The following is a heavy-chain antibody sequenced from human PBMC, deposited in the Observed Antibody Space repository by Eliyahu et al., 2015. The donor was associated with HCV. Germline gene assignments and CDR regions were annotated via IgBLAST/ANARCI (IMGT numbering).Heavy chain of an antibody. CDR2: FYPNGNT. CDR3: ARAPGGGSSYCGWDV. D-gene: IGHD2-8*02. J-gene: IGHJ6*02. CDR1: GFSISSAFY. V-gene: IGHV4-38-2*01. Sequence: QVQLQESGPGLVKPSETLSLTCAVSGFSISSAFYWAWIRQPPGKGLEWIGSFYPNGNTYYNSSLKSRVTISIDTSKNQFSLKLMSVTAADTAVYYCARAPGGGSSYCGWDVWGQGTTVTVSS.